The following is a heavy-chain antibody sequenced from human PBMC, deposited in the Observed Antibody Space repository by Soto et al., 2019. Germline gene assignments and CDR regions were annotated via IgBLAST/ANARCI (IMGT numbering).Heavy chain of an antibody. CDR1: GFVFSDYA. CDR3: ASVPIWCGSSSCYTEGFDS. Sequence: GGSLRLSCVASGFVFSDYAMSWVRQAPGKGLEWVSAVSAGGSDTYYADSVKGRFTVSRVNSESTLYLQMNTLRAEDTAIYYCASVPIWCGSSSCYTEGFDSWGQGTLVTVSS. CDR2: VSAGGSDT. J-gene: IGHJ4*02. V-gene: IGHV3-23*01. D-gene: IGHD2-2*01.